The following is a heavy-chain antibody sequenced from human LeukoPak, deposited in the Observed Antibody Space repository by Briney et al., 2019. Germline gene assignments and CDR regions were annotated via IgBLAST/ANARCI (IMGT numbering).Heavy chain of an antibody. D-gene: IGHD6-13*01. V-gene: IGHV3-7*01. CDR2: IKQDGSEK. J-gene: IGHJ6*03. Sequence: GGSLRLSCAASGFTFSSYWMSWVRQAPGKGLEWVANIKQDGSEKYYVDSVKGRFTISRDNAKNSLYLQMNSLRAEDTAVYYCARDLYSSSWPYYYYYYMDVWGKGTTVTVSS. CDR3: ARDLYSSSWPYYYYYYMDV. CDR1: GFTFSSYW.